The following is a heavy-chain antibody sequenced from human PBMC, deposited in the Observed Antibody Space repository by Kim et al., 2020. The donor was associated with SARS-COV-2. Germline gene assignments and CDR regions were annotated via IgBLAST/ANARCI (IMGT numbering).Heavy chain of an antibody. CDR2: VSGSGASP. CDR1: GFSFGGFA. J-gene: IGHJ4*02. CDR3: AKQKRGDYFDF. V-gene: IGHV3-23*01. Sequence: GGSLRLSCAASGFSFGGFAMSWVRQAPGKGLEWVSSVSGSGASPFYADSVKGRFVISRDNSRDTLYLQMNSLGADDTAVYFCAKQKRGDYFDFWGQGTLVAVSS.